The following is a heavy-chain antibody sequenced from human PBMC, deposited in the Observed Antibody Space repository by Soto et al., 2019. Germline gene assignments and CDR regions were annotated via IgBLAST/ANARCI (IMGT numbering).Heavy chain of an antibody. CDR1: GFTFSSYS. CDR2: ISGSSGTI. CDR3: ARDDGYCAGVSCYFVYLQH. V-gene: IGHV3-48*01. Sequence: EVQLVESGGGLVQPGGSLRLSCAASGFTFSSYSMNWVRQAPGKGLEWISYISGSSGTIYYADSVKGRFTISRDNAKNSVYLQMTSLRAEDTAVYYCARDDGYCAGVSCYFVYLQHWGQGTLVTVSS. D-gene: IGHD2-15*01. J-gene: IGHJ1*01.